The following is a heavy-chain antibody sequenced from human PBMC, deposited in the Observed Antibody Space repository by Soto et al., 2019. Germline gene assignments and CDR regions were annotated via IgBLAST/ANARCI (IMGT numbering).Heavy chain of an antibody. CDR3: ARDLGSFRP. CDR2: ISSSSYI. CDR1: GFTFSSYS. D-gene: IGHD3-10*01. V-gene: IGHV3-21*01. Sequence: GFLRLSCADSGFTFSSYSMNWVRQAPGKGLEWVSSISSSSYIYYADSVKGRFTISRDNAKNSLYLQMNSLRAEDTAVYYCARDLGSFRPWGQGTRVTVPQ. J-gene: IGHJ5*02.